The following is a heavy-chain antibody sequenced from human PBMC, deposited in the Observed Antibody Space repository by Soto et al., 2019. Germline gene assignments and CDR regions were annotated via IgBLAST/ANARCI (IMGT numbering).Heavy chain of an antibody. D-gene: IGHD1-1*01. Sequence: SEKVSFRASRYTFTSYGLSWVRQAPGQGLEWMGWISAYNGNTNYVQSLQDRVSMTRDTSTSTVYMELRSLRSDDTAVYYCAREIESSGGCISFDYWGQGTQVTVYS. CDR1: RYTFTSYG. CDR3: AREIESSGGCISFDY. V-gene: IGHV1-18*04. J-gene: IGHJ4*02. CDR2: ISAYNGNT.